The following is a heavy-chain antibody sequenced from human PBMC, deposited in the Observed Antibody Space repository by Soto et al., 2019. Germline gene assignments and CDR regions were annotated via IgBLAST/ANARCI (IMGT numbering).Heavy chain of an antibody. CDR1: GGSVSSGSYY. Sequence: SETLSLTCTVSGGSVSSGSYYWSWIRQPPGKGLEWIGYIYYSGSTNYNPSLKSRVTISVDTSKNQFSLKLSSVTAADTAVYYCASNYGSGSNFDYWGKGTLVTVS. CDR3: ASNYGSGSNFDY. V-gene: IGHV4-61*01. D-gene: IGHD3-10*01. J-gene: IGHJ4*02. CDR2: IYYSGST.